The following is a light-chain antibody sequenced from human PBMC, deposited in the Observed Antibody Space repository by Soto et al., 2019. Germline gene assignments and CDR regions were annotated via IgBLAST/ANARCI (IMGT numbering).Light chain of an antibody. V-gene: IGKV3-15*01. Sequence: IVMTQSPATLSLSPGERATLSCRGIQSVGSNLARYQQKPGQAPRLLILGASTRATGIPARFSGSGSGTEFTLSISSLQSEDFAVYYCKQYKEWPPFTFGQGTRLEIK. CDR3: KQYKEWPPFT. CDR2: GAS. J-gene: IGKJ5*01. CDR1: QSVGSN.